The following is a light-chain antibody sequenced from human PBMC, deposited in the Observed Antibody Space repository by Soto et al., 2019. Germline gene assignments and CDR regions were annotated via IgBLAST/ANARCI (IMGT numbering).Light chain of an antibody. V-gene: IGLV2-14*03. Sequence: QSVLTQPASVSGSPGQAITISCSGTSSDVGAFNYVSWYQQHPGKAPKLMIYDVSNRPSGVSNRFSGSKSGNTASLTISGLRAEDEADDYCKSYTSNNSYDFGSGTKVTGL. CDR3: KSYTSNNSYD. CDR2: DVS. CDR1: SSDVGAFNY. J-gene: IGLJ1*01.